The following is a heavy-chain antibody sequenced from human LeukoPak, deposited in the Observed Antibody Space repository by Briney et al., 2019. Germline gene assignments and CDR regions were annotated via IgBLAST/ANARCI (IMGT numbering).Heavy chain of an antibody. CDR1: GYRFNAYW. J-gene: IGHJ3*01. CDR3: ARPNITSYYDSRGYDAFDV. Sequence: GESLKISCKGSGYRFNAYWIAWVRQMPRKGLEWMGIIYPDDSDTRYSPSFQGQVTISADKSVRTAYLQWSSLKASDTAMYYCARPNITSYYDSRGYDAFDVWGQGTMVTVSS. CDR2: IYPDDSDT. D-gene: IGHD3-22*01. V-gene: IGHV5-51*01.